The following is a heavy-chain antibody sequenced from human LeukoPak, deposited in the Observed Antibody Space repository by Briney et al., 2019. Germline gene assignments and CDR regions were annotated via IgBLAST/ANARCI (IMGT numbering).Heavy chain of an antibody. CDR2: ISYSVVTT. CDR1: GFSFSNYA. D-gene: IGHD6-19*01. J-gene: IGHJ4*02. V-gene: IGHV3-23*01. CDR3: AKGYSGGWYDFDS. Sequence: GGSLRLSCEASGFSFSNYAMSWVRQAPGRGLEWVSHISYSVVTTYYAESVKGRFTISRDNSKNTLYLQMDSLRAEDTAMYYCAKGYSGGWYDFDSWGQGALVTVS.